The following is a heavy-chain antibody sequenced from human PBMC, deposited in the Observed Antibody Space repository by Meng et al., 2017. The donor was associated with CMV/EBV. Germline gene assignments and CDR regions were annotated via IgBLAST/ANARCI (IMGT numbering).Heavy chain of an antibody. J-gene: IGHJ6*02. V-gene: IGHV3-48*03. CDR3: ARVPYGSGSYLGYYGMDV. CDR2: ISSSGSTI. Sequence: GGSLRLSCAASGFTFSSYEMNWVRQAPGKGLEWVSYISSSGSTIYYADSVKGRFTISRDNAKNSLYLQMNSLRAEDTAVYYCARVPYGSGSYLGYYGMDVWGQGTTVTVSS. CDR1: GFTFSSYE. D-gene: IGHD3-10*01.